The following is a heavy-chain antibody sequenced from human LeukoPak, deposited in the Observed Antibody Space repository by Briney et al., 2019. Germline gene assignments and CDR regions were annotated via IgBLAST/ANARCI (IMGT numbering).Heavy chain of an antibody. V-gene: IGHV4-59*01. D-gene: IGHD4-23*01. CDR3: ARADYGGNYDY. Sequence: SETLSLTCTVSGGSISSYYWSWIRQPPGKGLEWIGYIYYSGSTNYNPSLKSRVTISVDTSKNQFSLKLSSVTAADTAVYYCARADYGGNYDYWGQGTLVTVSS. CDR2: IYYSGST. CDR1: GGSISSYY. J-gene: IGHJ4*02.